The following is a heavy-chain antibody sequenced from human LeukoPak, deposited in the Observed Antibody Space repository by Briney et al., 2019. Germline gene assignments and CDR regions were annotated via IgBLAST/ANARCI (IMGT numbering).Heavy chain of an antibody. Sequence: PGGSLRLSCAASGFTFSSYEMNWVRQAPGEGLEWVSYISSSGSTIYYADSVKGRFTISRDNAKNSLYLQMNSLRAEDTAVYYCARDYNYYGSGSYWGYWGQGTLVTVSS. D-gene: IGHD3-10*01. CDR3: ARDYNYYGSGSYWGY. CDR1: GFTFSSYE. CDR2: ISSSGSTI. J-gene: IGHJ4*02. V-gene: IGHV3-48*03.